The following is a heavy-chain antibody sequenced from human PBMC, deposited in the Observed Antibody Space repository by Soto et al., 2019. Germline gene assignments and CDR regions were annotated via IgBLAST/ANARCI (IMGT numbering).Heavy chain of an antibody. CDR2: ISSSSSYI. CDR1: GFTFSSYS. J-gene: IGHJ4*02. Sequence: EVQLVESGGGLAKPGGSLRLSCAASGFTFSSYSMNWVRQAPGKGLEWVSSISSSSSYIYYADSVKGRFTISRDNAKNSLYLQMNSLRAEDTAVYYCARGPQGLGAKGYWGQGTLVTVSS. CDR3: ARGPQGLGAKGY. V-gene: IGHV3-21*01.